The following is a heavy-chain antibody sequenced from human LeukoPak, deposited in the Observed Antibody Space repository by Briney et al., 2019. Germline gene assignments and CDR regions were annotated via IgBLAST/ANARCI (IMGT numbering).Heavy chain of an antibody. Sequence: PSETLSLTCTVSGGSISSYYWSWIRQPPGKGLEWIGEINHSGSTNYNPSLKSRVTISVDTSKNQFSLKLSSVTAADTAVYYCARGNSSIAAAGYYFDYWGQGTLVTVSS. J-gene: IGHJ4*02. CDR3: ARGNSSIAAAGYYFDY. V-gene: IGHV4-34*01. D-gene: IGHD6-13*01. CDR2: INHSGST. CDR1: GGSISSYY.